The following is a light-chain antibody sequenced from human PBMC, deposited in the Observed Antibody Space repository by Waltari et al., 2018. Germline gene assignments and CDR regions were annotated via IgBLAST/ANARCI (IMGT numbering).Light chain of an antibody. CDR1: SLRSYY. CDR3: HSRDASGVGGS. V-gene: IGLV3-19*01. J-gene: IGLJ2*01. CDR2: DKN. Sequence: SSELTQDPAVSVAMGQTVRITCHGDSLRSYYASWYKKRPGQAPILVMYDKNNRPEGITDRFSGSNSHNTASLTITGAQAEDEASYYCHSRDASGVGGSFGGGTKLTVL.